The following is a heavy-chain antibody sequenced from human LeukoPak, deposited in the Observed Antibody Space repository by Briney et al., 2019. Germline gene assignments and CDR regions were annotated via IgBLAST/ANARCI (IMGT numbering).Heavy chain of an antibody. CDR1: GFNFSSYG. Sequence: GESLRLSCAASGFNFSSYGMHWVRQAAGKGLEWVAFIRYDGSNKYYADSVKGRFTISRDNSKNTLYLQMNSLRAEDTAVYYCARRAGAYSHPYDYWGQGTLVTVSS. D-gene: IGHD4/OR15-4a*01. V-gene: IGHV3-30*02. J-gene: IGHJ4*02. CDR3: ARRAGAYSHPYDY. CDR2: IRYDGSNK.